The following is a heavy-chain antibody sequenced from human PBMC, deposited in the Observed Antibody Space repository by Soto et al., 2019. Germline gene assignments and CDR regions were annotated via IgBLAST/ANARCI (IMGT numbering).Heavy chain of an antibody. CDR1: GFTFSSYA. J-gene: IGHJ4*02. Sequence: PGGSLRLSCAASGFTFSSYAMSWVRQAPGKGLEWVSAISGSGGSTYYADSVKGRFTISRDNSKNTLYLQMNSLRAEDTAVYYCAKDLGITIFGVVTQWDYWGQGTLVTVSS. D-gene: IGHD3-3*01. CDR2: ISGSGGST. CDR3: AKDLGITIFGVVTQWDY. V-gene: IGHV3-23*01.